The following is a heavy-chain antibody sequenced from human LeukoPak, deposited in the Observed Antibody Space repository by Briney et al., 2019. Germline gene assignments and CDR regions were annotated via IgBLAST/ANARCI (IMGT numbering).Heavy chain of an antibody. J-gene: IGHJ3*02. D-gene: IGHD4-17*01. CDR1: GFTFSSYA. Sequence: GGSLRLSCAASGFTFSSYAMHWVRQAPGKGLERVAVISYDGSNKYYADSVKGRFTISRDNSKNTLYLQVNSLRAEDTAVYYCARATVTTATDAFDIWGQGTMVTVSS. V-gene: IGHV3-30-3*01. CDR3: ARATVTTATDAFDI. CDR2: ISYDGSNK.